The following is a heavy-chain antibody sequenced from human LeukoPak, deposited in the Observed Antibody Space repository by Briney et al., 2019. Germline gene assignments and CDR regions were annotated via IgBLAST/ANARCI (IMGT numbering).Heavy chain of an antibody. J-gene: IGHJ4*02. CDR2: IKQDGGKI. D-gene: IGHD2-15*01. Sequence: PGGSLRLSCAVSGFTFSSYCMSWVRQPPGKGREWVANIKQDGGKIYYVDSVKSRFTITGENGKSSLYLQMNCLRAEDTAVYSCARDERGYDYWGQGTLVTVSS. V-gene: IGHV3-7*01. CDR3: ARDERGYDY. CDR1: GFTFSSYC.